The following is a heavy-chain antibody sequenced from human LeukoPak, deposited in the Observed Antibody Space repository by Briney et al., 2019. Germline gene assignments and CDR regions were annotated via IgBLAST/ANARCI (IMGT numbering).Heavy chain of an antibody. CDR1: GFTFGSYS. Sequence: GGSLRLSCAASGFTFGSYSMNWVRQAPGKGLEWVSSISSSSSYIYYADSVKGRFTISRDNAKNSLYLQMNSLRAEDTAVYYCARNLVGATFDYWGQGTLVTVSS. V-gene: IGHV3-21*01. J-gene: IGHJ4*02. CDR3: ARNLVGATFDY. CDR2: ISSSSSYI. D-gene: IGHD1-26*01.